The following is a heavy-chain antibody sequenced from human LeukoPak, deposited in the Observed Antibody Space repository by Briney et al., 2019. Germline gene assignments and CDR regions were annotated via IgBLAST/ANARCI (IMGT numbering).Heavy chain of an antibody. J-gene: IGHJ4*02. Sequence: ASVKVSCKASGYTFTSYGISWVRQAPGQGLEWMGWISAYNGYTNYAQKLQGRVTMTTDTSTSTAYMELRSLRPEDTALYYCAKGPRAYHYDSSGYHELYYFDYWGQGTLVTVSS. D-gene: IGHD3-22*01. CDR3: AKGPRAYHYDSSGYHELYYFDY. V-gene: IGHV1-18*01. CDR1: GYTFTSYG. CDR2: ISAYNGYT.